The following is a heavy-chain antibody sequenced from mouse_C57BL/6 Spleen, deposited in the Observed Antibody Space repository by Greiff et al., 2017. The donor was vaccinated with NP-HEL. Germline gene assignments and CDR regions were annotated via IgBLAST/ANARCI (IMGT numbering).Heavy chain of an antibody. V-gene: IGHV7-3*01. J-gene: IGHJ1*03. Sequence: EVKLMESGGGLVQPGGSLSLSCAASGFTFTDYYMSWVRQPPGKALEWLGFIRNKANGYTTEYSASVKGRFTISRDNSQSILYLQMNALRAEDSATYYCAGYSNYWYFDVWGTGTTVTVSS. CDR3: AGYSNYWYFDV. CDR2: IRNKANGYTT. CDR1: GFTFTDYY.